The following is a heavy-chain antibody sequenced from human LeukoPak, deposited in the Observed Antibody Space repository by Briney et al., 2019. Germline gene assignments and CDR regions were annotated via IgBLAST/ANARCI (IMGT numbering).Heavy chain of an antibody. Sequence: PGGSLRLSCAASGFTFSSNAMNWVRQAPGKGLEWVSYISGSGGSIYYTDSVKGRFTISRDNAKNSLFLQMNSLRAEDTAVYYCSRGRLFGDYWGQGALVTVSS. CDR2: ISGSGGSI. D-gene: IGHD3-16*01. J-gene: IGHJ4*02. V-gene: IGHV3-48*03. CDR1: GFTFSSNA. CDR3: SRGRLFGDY.